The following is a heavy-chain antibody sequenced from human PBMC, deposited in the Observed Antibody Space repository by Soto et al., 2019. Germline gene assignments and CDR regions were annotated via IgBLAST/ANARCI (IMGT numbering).Heavy chain of an antibody. D-gene: IGHD2-8*02. CDR2: INGDGSFT. CDR3: GRGGGGDVLWTDH. J-gene: IGHJ4*02. CDR1: GLTFSSYW. Sequence: EVQLVESGGGLVQAGGSLRLSCAASGLTFSSYWMHWVRQAPGKGLVWVSRINGDGSFTSYADSVKGRFTISRDNAKNMLYLEMNTLRGEDTGVYYCGRGGGGDVLWTDHWGQGTLVAVSS. V-gene: IGHV3-74*01.